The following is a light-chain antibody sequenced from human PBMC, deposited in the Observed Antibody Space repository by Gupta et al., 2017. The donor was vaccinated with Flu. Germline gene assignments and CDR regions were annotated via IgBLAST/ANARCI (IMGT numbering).Light chain of an antibody. CDR1: QIISTY. V-gene: IGKV3-11*01. CDR2: AAS. J-gene: IGKJ4*01. Sequence: ESVLTQSPATLSLSPGERATLSCRASQIISTYLACYQQQPGQAPRLLIYAASSTATGIPARFSGTGSRTVFPLTINSLDPEDFAFYYCQQRSSWPLTFGGGTKVEIK. CDR3: QQRSSWPLT.